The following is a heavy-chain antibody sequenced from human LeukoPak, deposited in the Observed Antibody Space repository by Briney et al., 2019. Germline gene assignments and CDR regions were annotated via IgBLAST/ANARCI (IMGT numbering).Heavy chain of an antibody. Sequence: GGSLRLSCAASGFTFSTYSMNWVRQAPGKGLEWVSFISTGSSTIYYADSVKGRFTISRDNAKNSLYLQVNSLRAEDTAVYYCARGTGTTAYFDYWGQGTPVTVSS. CDR1: GFTFSTYS. J-gene: IGHJ4*02. CDR2: ISTGSSTI. V-gene: IGHV3-48*04. CDR3: ARGTGTTAYFDY. D-gene: IGHD1-1*01.